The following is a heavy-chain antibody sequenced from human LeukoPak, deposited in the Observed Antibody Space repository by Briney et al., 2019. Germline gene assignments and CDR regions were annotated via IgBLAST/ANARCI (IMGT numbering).Heavy chain of an antibody. Sequence: GGSLRLSCATFGFTFNYYWMSWVRQAPGKGLQWVANIKQDGSEKNYVDSVKGRFTISRDNAKNSVYLQMNSLRGEDTAVYYCTRIQDSSSWFFDYWGQGSLVTVSS. CDR1: GFTFNYYW. J-gene: IGHJ4*02. CDR3: TRIQDSSSWFFDY. V-gene: IGHV3-7*01. D-gene: IGHD3-22*01. CDR2: IKQDGSEK.